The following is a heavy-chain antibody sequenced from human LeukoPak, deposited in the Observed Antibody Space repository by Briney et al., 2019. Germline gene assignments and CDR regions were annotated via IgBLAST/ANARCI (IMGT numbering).Heavy chain of an antibody. CDR1: GDSVSSSNYY. CDR2: IYYSGST. D-gene: IGHD6-13*01. J-gene: IGHJ3*02. CDR3: ARSSSSWMAFAFEI. Sequence: PSETLSLTCTVSGDSVSSSNYYWGWIRQPPGKGLEWIGSIYYSGSTYYNPSLKSRVTISVDTSKNQFSLNLSSVTAADTAVYYCARSSSSWMAFAFEIWGQGTMVTVSS. V-gene: IGHV4-39*07.